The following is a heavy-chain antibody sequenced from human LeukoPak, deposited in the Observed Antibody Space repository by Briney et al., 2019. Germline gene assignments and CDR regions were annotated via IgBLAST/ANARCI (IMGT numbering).Heavy chain of an antibody. Sequence: SETLSLTCAVYGGSFSGYYWSWIRQPPGKGLEWIGEINHSGSTNYNPSLKSRVTISVDTSKNQFSLKLSSVTAADTAVYYCARVRRPRGYNVFDYWGQRTLVTVSS. V-gene: IGHV4-34*01. CDR2: INHSGST. CDR1: GGSFSGYY. D-gene: IGHD5-24*01. CDR3: ARVRRPRGYNVFDY. J-gene: IGHJ4*02.